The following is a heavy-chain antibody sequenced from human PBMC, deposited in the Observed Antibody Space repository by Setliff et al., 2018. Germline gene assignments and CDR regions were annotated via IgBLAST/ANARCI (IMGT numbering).Heavy chain of an antibody. Sequence: GGSLRLSCAASGFTFSIYSMSWVRQAPGKGLEWAALISATGGATYYADSVKGRFTIFRDNSKNSLYLQMNDLRAEDTAVYYCATSVSWIQLVLYPQGHPEPFDYWGQGTLVTVSS. D-gene: IGHD5-18*01. V-gene: IGHV3-23*01. CDR1: GFTFSIYS. CDR3: ATSVSWIQLVLYPQGHPEPFDY. J-gene: IGHJ4*02. CDR2: ISATGGAT.